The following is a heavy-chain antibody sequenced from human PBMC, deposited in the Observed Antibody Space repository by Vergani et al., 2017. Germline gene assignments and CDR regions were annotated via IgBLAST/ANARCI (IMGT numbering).Heavy chain of an antibody. V-gene: IGHV4-31*03. CDR1: GGSISSGGYY. CDR3: ARDSEVVPAAEISWFDP. CDR2: IYYSGST. J-gene: IGHJ5*02. Sequence: QVQLQESGPGLVKPSQTLSLTCTVSGGSISSGGYYWSWIRQHPGKRLEWIGYIYYSGSTYYNPSLKSRVTISVDTSKNQFSLKLSSVTAADTAVYYCARDSEVVPAAEISWFDPWGQGTLVTVSS. D-gene: IGHD2-2*01.